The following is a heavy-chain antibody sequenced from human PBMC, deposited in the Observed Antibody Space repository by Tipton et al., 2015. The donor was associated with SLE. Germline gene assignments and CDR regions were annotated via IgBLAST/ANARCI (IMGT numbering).Heavy chain of an antibody. J-gene: IGHJ6*02. V-gene: IGHV4-59*11. CDR1: GGSISSHY. CDR2: IYYSGST. Sequence: TLSLTCTVSGGSISSHYWSWIRQPPGKGLEWIGYIYYSGSTNYNPSLKSRVTISVDTSKNQFSLKLSSVTAADTAVYYCARGRYYDFWSGYWDYYYYGMDVWGQGTTVTVSS. D-gene: IGHD3-3*01. CDR3: ARGRYYDFWSGYWDYYYYGMDV.